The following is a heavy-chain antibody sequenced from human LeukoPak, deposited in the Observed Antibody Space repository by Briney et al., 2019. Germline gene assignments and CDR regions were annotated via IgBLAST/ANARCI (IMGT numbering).Heavy chain of an antibody. D-gene: IGHD2-2*01. J-gene: IGHJ4*02. CDR2: INHSGST. Sequence: KPSETLSLTCAAYGGSFSGYYWSWIRQPPGKGLEWIGEINHSGSTNYNPSLKSRVTISVDTSKNQFSLKLSSVTAADTAVYYCARVQYQLLCGFDYWGQGTLVTVSS. CDR1: GGSFSGYY. V-gene: IGHV4-34*01. CDR3: ARVQYQLLCGFDY.